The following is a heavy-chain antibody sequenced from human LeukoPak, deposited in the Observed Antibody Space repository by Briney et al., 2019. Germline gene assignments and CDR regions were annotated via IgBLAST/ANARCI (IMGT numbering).Heavy chain of an antibody. CDR1: GFPFSSYG. D-gene: IGHD3-3*01. V-gene: IGHV3-7*01. J-gene: IGHJ4*02. CDR2: IKEDGSEK. CDR3: ARDSFWSGYYEAGH. Sequence: PGGSLRLSCAASGFPFSSYGMSWVRQAPGKGLEWVANIKEDGSEKYYVDSVKGRFTISRENAKNSLYLQMNSLRAEDTAVYYCARDSFWSGYYEAGHWGQGTLVTVSS.